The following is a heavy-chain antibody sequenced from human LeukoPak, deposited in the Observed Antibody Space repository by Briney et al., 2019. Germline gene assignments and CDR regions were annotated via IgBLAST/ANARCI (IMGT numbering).Heavy chain of an antibody. Sequence: SQALSLTCAISGDSVSSKSAAWNWIRQSPSRGLEWLGRTYYRSKWSSGYAESVKSRITINPDTSKNQFSLQLRSVTPEDTAVYYCARVVVGATRIFDYWGQGTLVTVSS. CDR3: ARVVVGATRIFDY. J-gene: IGHJ4*02. CDR1: GDSVSSKSAA. CDR2: TYYRSKWSS. V-gene: IGHV6-1*01. D-gene: IGHD1-26*01.